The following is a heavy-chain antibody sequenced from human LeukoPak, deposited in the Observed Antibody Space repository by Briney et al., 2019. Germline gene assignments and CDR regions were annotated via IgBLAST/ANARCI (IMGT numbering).Heavy chain of an antibody. J-gene: IGHJ4*02. Sequence: GESLKISCKGSGYTFTTYWIGWVRQMPGKGLEWMGIINPDDSDTRYSPSFQGQVTISADKSINTAYLQWSSLKVSDTATYYCARQWLFDYWGQGTLVTVSS. V-gene: IGHV5-51*01. CDR3: ARQWLFDY. D-gene: IGHD6-19*01. CDR2: INPDDSDT. CDR1: GYTFTTYW.